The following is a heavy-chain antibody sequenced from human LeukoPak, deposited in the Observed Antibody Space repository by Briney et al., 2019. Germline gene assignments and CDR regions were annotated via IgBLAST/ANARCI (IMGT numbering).Heavy chain of an antibody. CDR1: GFTFSSYT. J-gene: IGHJ4*02. CDR3: AKDIFTGDSSGCFDY. V-gene: IGHV3-21*04. CDR2: ISSSSSYI. D-gene: IGHD3-22*01. Sequence: GGSLRLSCAASGFTFSSYTMNWVRQAPGKGLEWVSSISSSSSYIYYTDSVKGRFTISRDNSKNSLYLQMNSLRAEDTALYYCAKDIFTGDSSGCFDYWGQGTLVTVSS.